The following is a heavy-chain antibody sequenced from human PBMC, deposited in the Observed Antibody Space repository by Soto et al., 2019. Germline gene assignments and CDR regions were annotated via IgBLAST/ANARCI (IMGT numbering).Heavy chain of an antibody. CDR1: GGSISSGGYY. Sequence: SETLSLTCTVSGGSISSGGYYWSWIRQHPGKGLEWIGYIYYSGSTYYNPSLRSRVTISVDTSKNQFSLKLSSVTAADTAVYYCAASSSWAHNWFDPWGQGTLVTVSS. D-gene: IGHD6-13*01. V-gene: IGHV4-31*03. CDR3: AASSSWAHNWFDP. J-gene: IGHJ5*02. CDR2: IYYSGST.